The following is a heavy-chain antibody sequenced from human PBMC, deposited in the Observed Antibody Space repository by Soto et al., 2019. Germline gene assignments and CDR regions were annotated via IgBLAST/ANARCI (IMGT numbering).Heavy chain of an antibody. Sequence: GGSLRLSCAASGFTFSGSAMHWVRQASGKGLEWVGRIRSKANSYATAYAASVKGRFTISRDDSKNTAYLQMNSLKTEDTAVYYCTGGSGSYYNGPRYYYYYGMDVWGQGTTVTVSS. J-gene: IGHJ6*02. CDR1: GFTFSGSA. CDR2: IRSKANSYAT. CDR3: TGGSGSYYNGPRYYYYYGMDV. D-gene: IGHD3-10*01. V-gene: IGHV3-73*01.